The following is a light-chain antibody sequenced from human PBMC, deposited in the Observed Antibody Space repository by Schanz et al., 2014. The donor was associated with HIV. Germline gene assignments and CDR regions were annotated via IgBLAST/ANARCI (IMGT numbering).Light chain of an antibody. Sequence: AIRITQSPSSLSASTGDRVTISCRASQGISTYLAWYQQKPGKAPKLLIYGTSTLQSGVPSRFSGSGSETDFTLTIGCLQSEDFATYYCQQYHTYPPTFGQGTKLE. CDR3: QQYHTYPPT. J-gene: IGKJ2*01. CDR2: GTS. V-gene: IGKV1-8*01. CDR1: QGISTY.